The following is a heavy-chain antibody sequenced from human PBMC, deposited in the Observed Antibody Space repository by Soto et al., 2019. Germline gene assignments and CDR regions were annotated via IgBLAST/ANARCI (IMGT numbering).Heavy chain of an antibody. CDR2: ISAYNGNS. J-gene: IGHJ4*02. V-gene: IGHV1-18*01. Sequence: QVKLVQSGAEVKKPGASIKVSCKASGYSFATSGMTWVRQDPGQGLEWVGWISAYNGNSNYDQNLQDRFTMTTYTSTTTAYLELRNLRSDDSAVYYCARAGQYYDASGYANWGQGTLVTVSS. CDR3: ARAGQYYDASGYAN. D-gene: IGHD3-22*01. CDR1: GYSFATSG.